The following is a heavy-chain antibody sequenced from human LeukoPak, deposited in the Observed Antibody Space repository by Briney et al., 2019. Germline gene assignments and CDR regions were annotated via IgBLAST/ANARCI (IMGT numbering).Heavy chain of an antibody. CDR2: MNPNSGNT. J-gene: IGHJ4*02. Sequence: AVKVSCKASGYTFTTYEIHWVRQATGQGLEWMGWMNPNSGNTGYVQNFQGRVTITRTTSINTAYMELSSLRSEDTAVYYCARGASRSFDYWGQGTLVTVSS. CDR1: GYTFTTYE. CDR3: ARGASRSFDY. V-gene: IGHV1-8*03.